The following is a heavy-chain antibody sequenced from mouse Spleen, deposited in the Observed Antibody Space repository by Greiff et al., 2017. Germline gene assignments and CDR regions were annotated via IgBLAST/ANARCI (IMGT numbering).Heavy chain of an antibody. CDR2: ISYDGSN. CDR3: ASYGSSPYAMDY. V-gene: IGHV3-6*01. CDR1: GYSITSGYY. J-gene: IGHJ4*01. Sequence: EVKLMESGPGLVKPSQSLSLTCSVTGYSITSGYYWNWIRQFPGNKLEWMGYISYDGSNNYNPSLKNRISITRDTSKNQFFLKLNSVTTEDTATYYCASYGSSPYAMDYWGQGTSVTVSS. D-gene: IGHD1-1*01.